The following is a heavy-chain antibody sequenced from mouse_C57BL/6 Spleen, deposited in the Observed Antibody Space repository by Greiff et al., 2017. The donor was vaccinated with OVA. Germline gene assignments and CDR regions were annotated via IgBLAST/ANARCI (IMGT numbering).Heavy chain of an antibody. CDR2: INPSSGYT. V-gene: IGHV1-7*01. D-gene: IGHD1-1*01. CDR1: GYTFTSYW. CDR3: AGTTVVATGYFDY. J-gene: IGHJ2*01. Sequence: QVQLQQSGAELAKPGASVKLSCKASGYTFTSYWMHWVKQRPGQGLEWIGYINPSSGYTKYNQKFKDKATLTADKSSSTAYMQLSSLTYEDSAVYYCAGTTVVATGYFDYWGQGTTLTVSS.